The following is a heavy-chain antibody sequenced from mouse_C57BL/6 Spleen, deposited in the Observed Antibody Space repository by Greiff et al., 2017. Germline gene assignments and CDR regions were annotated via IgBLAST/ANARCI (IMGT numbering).Heavy chain of an antibody. CDR2: FHPYNDDT. CDR3: AIGFYSNYEVYFDY. D-gene: IGHD2-5*01. Sequence: VKLQESGAELVKPGASVKMSCKASGYTFTTYPIEWMKQNHGNSLEWIGNFHPYNDDTKYNEKFKGKATLTVEKSSSTVYLELSRLTSDDSAVYYCAIGFYSNYEVYFDYWGQGTTLTVSS. J-gene: IGHJ2*01. V-gene: IGHV1-47*01. CDR1: GYTFTTYP.